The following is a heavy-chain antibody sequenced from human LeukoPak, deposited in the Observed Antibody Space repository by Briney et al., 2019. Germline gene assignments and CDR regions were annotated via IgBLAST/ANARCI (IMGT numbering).Heavy chain of an antibody. V-gene: IGHV3-23*01. CDR2: ISGSGGST. D-gene: IGHD3-22*01. CDR3: AKFGYYYDSSGYLSYYYYGMDV. CDR1: GFTFSSYA. Sequence: PGGSLRLSCAASGFTFSSYAMSWVRQAPGKGLEWVSAISGSGGSTYYADSVKGWFTISRDNSKNTLYLQMNSLRAEDTAVYYCAKFGYYYDSSGYLSYYYYGMDVWGQGTTVTVSS. J-gene: IGHJ6*02.